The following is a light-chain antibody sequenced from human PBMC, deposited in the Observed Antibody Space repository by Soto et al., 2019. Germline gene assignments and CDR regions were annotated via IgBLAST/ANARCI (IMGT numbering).Light chain of an antibody. CDR1: QSVHNF. J-gene: IGKJ1*01. CDR2: GAS. V-gene: IGKV3-20*01. CDR3: QQYGSSPPVT. Sequence: EVVLTQSPATLSLSPGDRAALFCKASQSVHNFLAWYQQKPGQAPRLLIYGASSRATGIPDRFSGSGSGTDFTLTISRLEPEDFAVYYCQQYGSSPPVTFGQGTKVDIK.